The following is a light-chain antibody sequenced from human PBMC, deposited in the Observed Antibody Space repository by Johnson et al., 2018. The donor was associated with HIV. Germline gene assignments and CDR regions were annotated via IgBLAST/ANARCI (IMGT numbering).Light chain of an antibody. J-gene: IGLJ1*01. Sequence: QSVLTQPPSMSAAPGQKVTISCSGSSSNIGNNYVSWYQQFPGTAPKLLIYDNNKRPSGIPDRFSGSKSGTSATLGITGLQTGDEADYYCGTWDSSLSAGVFGTGTKVTVL. V-gene: IGLV1-51*01. CDR1: SSNIGNNY. CDR2: DNN. CDR3: GTWDSSLSAGV.